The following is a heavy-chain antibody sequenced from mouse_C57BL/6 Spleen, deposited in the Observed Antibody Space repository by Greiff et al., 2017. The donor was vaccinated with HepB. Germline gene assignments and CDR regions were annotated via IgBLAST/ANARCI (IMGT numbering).Heavy chain of an antibody. J-gene: IGHJ4*01. CDR1: GYTFTSYW. D-gene: IGHD1-1*01. Sequence: VQLQQPGAELVKPGASVKLSCKASGYTFTSYWMHWVKQRPGRGLEWIGRIDPNSGGTKYNEKFKSKATLTVDKPSSTAYMQRSSLTSEDSAVYYCARSITTVVAPSMDYWGQGTSVTVSS. CDR3: ARSITTVVAPSMDY. V-gene: IGHV1-72*01. CDR2: IDPNSGGT.